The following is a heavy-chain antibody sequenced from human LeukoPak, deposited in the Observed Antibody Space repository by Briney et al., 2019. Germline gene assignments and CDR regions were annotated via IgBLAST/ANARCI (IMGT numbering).Heavy chain of an antibody. CDR3: AKLKGSGSYLDY. Sequence: GASVKVSCKASGYSFTAGYYIHWVRQAPGQGLEWMGWISAYNGNTNYAQKLQGRVTMTTDTSTSTAYMELRSLRSDDTAVYYCAKLKGSGSYLDYWGQGTLVTVSS. CDR2: ISAYNGNT. CDR1: GYSFTAGYY. J-gene: IGHJ4*02. V-gene: IGHV1-18*04. D-gene: IGHD1-26*01.